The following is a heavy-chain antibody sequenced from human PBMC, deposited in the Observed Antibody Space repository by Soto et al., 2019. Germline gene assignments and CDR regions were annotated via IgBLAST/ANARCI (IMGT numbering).Heavy chain of an antibody. D-gene: IGHD1-1*01. J-gene: IGHJ5*02. V-gene: IGHV3-15*07. CDR1: GFTFSNAW. CDR2: IKSKNDGGTT. CDR3: TTSDGKEPDP. Sequence: GGSLRLSCAASGFTFSNAWMNWVRQAPGKGLEWVGRIKSKNDGGTTDYAAPVKGRFTISRDDSKNTLYLQMNSLKTEDTAVYYCTTSDGKEPDPWGQGTLVTVS.